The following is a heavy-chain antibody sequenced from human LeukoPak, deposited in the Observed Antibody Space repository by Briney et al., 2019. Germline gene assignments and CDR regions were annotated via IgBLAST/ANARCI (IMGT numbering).Heavy chain of an antibody. J-gene: IGHJ4*02. CDR2: INPNSDGT. V-gene: IGHV1-2*02. Sequence: GASVKVSCKASGYTFTGYYKHWVRQAPGQGLEWMGWINPNSDGTNYAQKFQGRVTMTRDTSISTAYMELSRLRSDDTAVYYCARGGVYYYDSSGYISGGWGQGTLVTVSP. CDR3: ARGGVYYYDSSGYISGG. CDR1: GYTFTGYY. D-gene: IGHD3-22*01.